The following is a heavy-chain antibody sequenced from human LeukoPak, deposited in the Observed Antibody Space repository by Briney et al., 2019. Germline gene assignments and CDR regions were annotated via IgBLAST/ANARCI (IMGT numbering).Heavy chain of an antibody. CDR2: ISYDGSNK. J-gene: IGHJ4*02. CDR3: ARSQGTLTSPFDY. CDR1: GFTFSSYG. Sequence: GGSLRLSCAASGFTFSSYGMYWVRQAPGKGLEWVAVISYDGSNKYYADSVKGRFTISRDNSKNTLYLQMNSLRAEDTAVYYCARSQGTLTSPFDYWGQGTLVTVSS. D-gene: IGHD2-21*02. V-gene: IGHV3-30*03.